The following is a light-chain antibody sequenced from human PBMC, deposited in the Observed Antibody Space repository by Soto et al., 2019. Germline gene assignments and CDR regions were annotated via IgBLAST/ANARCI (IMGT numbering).Light chain of an antibody. V-gene: IGLV3-21*04. Sequence: SYELTQPPSVSVAPGKTARITCGGNNIGSKSVHWYQQKPGQAPVLVIYYDSDRPSGIPERLSGSNSGNTATLTISRVEAGDEADYYCQVWDSSSDHYVFGTGTKLT. CDR3: QVWDSSSDHYV. J-gene: IGLJ1*01. CDR2: YDS. CDR1: NIGSKS.